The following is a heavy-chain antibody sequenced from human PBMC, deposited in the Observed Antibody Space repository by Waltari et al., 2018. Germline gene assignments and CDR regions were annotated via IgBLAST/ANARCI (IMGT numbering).Heavy chain of an antibody. CDR1: GYTFTGYY. Sequence: QVQLVQSGAEVKKPGASVKVSCKASGYTFTGYYMHWVRQAPGQGLEWMGRINPNSGGTNYAQKFQGRVTMTRDTSISTAYMELSRLRSDDTAVYYCARGYYYDSSGYPPFDIWGQGTMVTVSS. D-gene: IGHD3-22*01. V-gene: IGHV1-2*06. CDR2: INPNSGGT. CDR3: ARGYYYDSSGYPPFDI. J-gene: IGHJ3*02.